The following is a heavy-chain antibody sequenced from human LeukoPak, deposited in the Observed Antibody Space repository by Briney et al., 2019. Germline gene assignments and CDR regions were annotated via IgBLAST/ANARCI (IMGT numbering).Heavy chain of an antibody. J-gene: IGHJ4*02. CDR1: GFTFSSYA. Sequence: PGGSLRLSCAASGFTFSSYAMNWVRQAPGKGLEWVSAIGGSGGSTYYADSVKGRFTISRDNSKNTLYLQMNSLRAEDTAVYYCAKDRHPFCSGGSCYSDYWGQGTLVTVSS. V-gene: IGHV3-23*01. CDR2: IGGSGGST. D-gene: IGHD2-15*01. CDR3: AKDRHPFCSGGSCYSDY.